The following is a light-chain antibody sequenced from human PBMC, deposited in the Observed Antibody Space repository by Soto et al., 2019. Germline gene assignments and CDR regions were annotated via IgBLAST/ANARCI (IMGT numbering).Light chain of an antibody. J-gene: IGLJ2*01. CDR1: SSDVGGYNY. Sequence: QSALTQPRSVSGSPGQSVTISCTGTSSDVGGYNYVSWYQQHPGKAPKLMIYDVSKRPSGVPDRFSGSKSGNTASLTISGLQAEDEADYYCCSYAGSYREVVFGGGTKVTVL. CDR2: DVS. CDR3: CSYAGSYREVV. V-gene: IGLV2-11*01.